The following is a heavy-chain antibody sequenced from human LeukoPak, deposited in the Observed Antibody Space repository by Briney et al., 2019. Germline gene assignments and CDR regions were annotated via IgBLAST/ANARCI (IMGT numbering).Heavy chain of an antibody. CDR1: GGSFSGYY. D-gene: IGHD3-10*01. CDR2: INHSGST. CDR3: ASGTLWFGGYYFDY. Sequence: SETLSLTCAVYGGSFSGYYWSWIRQPPGKGLEWIGEINHSGSTNYNPSLKSRVTISVDTSKNQFSLKLSSVTAADTAVYYCASGTLWFGGYYFDYWGQGTLVTVSS. J-gene: IGHJ4*02. V-gene: IGHV4-34*01.